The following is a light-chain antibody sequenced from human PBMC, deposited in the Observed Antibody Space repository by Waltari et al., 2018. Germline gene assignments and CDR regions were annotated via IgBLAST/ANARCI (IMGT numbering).Light chain of an antibody. Sequence: DIQMTQSPASLSASVGDRVTITCRASQNIIRYLNWYQQRPWTAPKLLIYASSNLQSGVPSRFSGSGSGTEFTLTISSLQPEDFATYYCQQSYSTPPRTFGQGTKVEMK. V-gene: IGKV1-39*01. J-gene: IGKJ1*01. CDR1: QNIIRY. CDR3: QQSYSTPPRT. CDR2: ASS.